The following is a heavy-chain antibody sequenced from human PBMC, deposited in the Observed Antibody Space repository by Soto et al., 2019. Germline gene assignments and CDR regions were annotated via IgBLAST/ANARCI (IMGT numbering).Heavy chain of an antibody. J-gene: IGHJ4*02. D-gene: IGHD1-26*01. V-gene: IGHV3-53*01. Sequence: GGSMRLSCAASGFTVSSNYMSWVRQAPGKGLEWVSVIYSGGSTYYADSVRGRFTISRDNSKNTLYLQMKSLRAEDTAVYYCAKGRYSGTYYPGYWGQGTLVTVSS. CDR3: AKGRYSGTYYPGY. CDR2: IYSGGST. CDR1: GFTVSSNY.